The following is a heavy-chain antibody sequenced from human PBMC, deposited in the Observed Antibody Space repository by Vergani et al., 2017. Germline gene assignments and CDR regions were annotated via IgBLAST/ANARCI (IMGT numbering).Heavy chain of an antibody. D-gene: IGHD6-19*01. CDR1: GGSISAGYYF. J-gene: IGHJ3*01. CDR3: ARRSGGYSGGKVHPLRTAFDV. V-gene: IGHV4-61*02. Sequence: QVQLQASGPGRVKPSQTLSLTCTMSGGSISAGYYFWSWIRQPAGKGLEWLGHISASGNASHSPSLKTRVSMSVDPSKNQFSLTVTSVTAADTAIYFCARRSGGYSGGKVHPLRTAFDVWGHGTVVTVSS. CDR2: ISASGNA.